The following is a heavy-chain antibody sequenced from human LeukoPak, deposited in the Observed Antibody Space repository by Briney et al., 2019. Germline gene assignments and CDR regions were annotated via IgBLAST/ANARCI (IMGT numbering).Heavy chain of an antibody. CDR3: ARDRYYDSSGYDPRWYFDL. D-gene: IGHD3-22*01. CDR1: GGSISSSSYY. V-gene: IGHV4-39*02. CDR2: IYYSGST. Sequence: SETLSLTCTVSGGSISSSSYYWGWIRQPPGKGLEWIGSIYYSGSTYYNPSLKSRVTISVDTSKNQFSLKLSSVTAADTAVYYCARDRYYDSSGYDPRWYFDLWGRGTLVTVSS. J-gene: IGHJ2*01.